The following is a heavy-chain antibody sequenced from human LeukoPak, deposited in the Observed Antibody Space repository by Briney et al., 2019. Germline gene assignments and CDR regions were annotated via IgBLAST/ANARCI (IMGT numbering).Heavy chain of an antibody. CDR1: GGSFSSTHW. Sequence: SETLSLTCAVSGGSFSSTHWWTWVRQPPGKGLEWIGSIYHSGTTSYNPSLKSRVTISVDMSKNHFSLRLRSVTAADTAMYYCARGTLYRGWSYYLDFWGQGSQVTVSS. CDR2: IYHSGTT. V-gene: IGHV4-4*02. J-gene: IGHJ4*02. CDR3: ARGTLYRGWSYYLDF. D-gene: IGHD6-19*01.